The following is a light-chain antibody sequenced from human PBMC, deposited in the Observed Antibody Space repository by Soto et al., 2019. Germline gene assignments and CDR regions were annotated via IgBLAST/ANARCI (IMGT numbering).Light chain of an antibody. V-gene: IGKV1-5*03. CDR3: QQYNSYRT. Sequence: DIQMTQSPSSLSASVGDRVTITCQASQDINNYLNWYQQKPGKAPKLLIYKASTLKSGVPSRFSGSGSGTEFTLTISSLQPDDFATYYCQQYNSYRTFGQGTKVDI. CDR2: KAS. CDR1: QDINNY. J-gene: IGKJ1*01.